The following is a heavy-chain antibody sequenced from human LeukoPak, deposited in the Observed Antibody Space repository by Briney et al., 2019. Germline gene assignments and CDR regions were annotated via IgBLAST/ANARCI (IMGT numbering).Heavy chain of an antibody. Sequence: SETLSLTCTVSGGSISSYYWSWIRQPAGKGLEWIGRIYTSGSTNYNPSLESRVTMSVDTSKNQFSLKLSSVTAADTAVYYCARVERDRLRPSYFDLWGRGTLVTVSS. CDR2: IYTSGST. CDR1: GGSISSYY. D-gene: IGHD4-17*01. CDR3: ARVERDRLRPSYFDL. V-gene: IGHV4-4*07. J-gene: IGHJ2*01.